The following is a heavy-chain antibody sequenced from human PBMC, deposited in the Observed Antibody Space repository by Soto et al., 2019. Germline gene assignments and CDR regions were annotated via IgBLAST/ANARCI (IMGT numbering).Heavy chain of an antibody. J-gene: IGHJ4*02. CDR1: GFTFSSYS. Sequence: EVQLVESGGGLVKPGGSLRLSCAASGFTFSSYSMNWVRQAPGKGLEWVSPISSSSSYIYYADSVKGRINTSRDNDKNSLYLQMNSLRAEDTAVYYCARDRTRSYDYCGQGTLVTVSS. CDR2: ISSSSSYI. V-gene: IGHV3-21*01. D-gene: IGHD1-7*01. CDR3: ARDRTRSYDY.